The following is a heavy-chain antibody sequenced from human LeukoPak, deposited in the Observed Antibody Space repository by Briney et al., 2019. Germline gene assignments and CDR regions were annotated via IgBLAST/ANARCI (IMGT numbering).Heavy chain of an antibody. CDR2: IYYSGST. CDR3: ARGGYYYDSSGYYYGFFDY. V-gene: IGHV4-59*02. Sequence: PSETLSLTCTVSGGSVSGYYWSWIRQPPGKGLEWIGYIYYSGSTNYNPSLKSRVTISVDTSKNQFSLKLSSVTAADTAVYYCARGGYYYDSSGYYYGFFDYWGQGTLVTVSS. D-gene: IGHD3-22*01. CDR1: GGSVSGYY. J-gene: IGHJ4*02.